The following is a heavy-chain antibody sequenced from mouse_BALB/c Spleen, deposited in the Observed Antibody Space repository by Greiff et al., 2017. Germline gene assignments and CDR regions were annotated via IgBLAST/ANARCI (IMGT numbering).Heavy chain of an antibody. V-gene: IGHV2-9-2*01. J-gene: IGHJ3*01. CDR1: GFSLTSYD. CDR2: IWTGGGT. CDR3: VRDLY. Sequence: VKLQESGPGLVAPSQSLSITCTVSGFSLTSYDISWIRQPPGKGLEWLGVIWTGGGTNYNSAFMSRLSISKDNSKSQVFLKMNSLQTDDTAIYYCVRDLYWGQGTLVTVSA.